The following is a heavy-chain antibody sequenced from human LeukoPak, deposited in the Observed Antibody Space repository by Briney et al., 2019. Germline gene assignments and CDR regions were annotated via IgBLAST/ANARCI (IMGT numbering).Heavy chain of an antibody. CDR3: ARGGCSSTSCYNYFDY. D-gene: IGHD2-2*02. Sequence: PSETLSLTCAVYGGSFSGYYWSWIRQPPGKGLEWIGEINHSGSTNYNPSLKSRVTISVDTSKNQFSLKLSSVTAADTAVYYCARGGCSSTSCYNYFDYWGQGTLVTVSS. V-gene: IGHV4-34*01. CDR2: INHSGST. J-gene: IGHJ4*02. CDR1: GGSFSGYY.